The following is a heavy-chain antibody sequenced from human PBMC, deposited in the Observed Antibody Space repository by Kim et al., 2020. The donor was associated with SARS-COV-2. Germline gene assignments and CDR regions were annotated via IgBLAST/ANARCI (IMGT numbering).Heavy chain of an antibody. CDR2: IIPIFGTA. CDR3: ARGVVMVTEFDY. J-gene: IGHJ4*02. CDR1: GGTFSSYA. V-gene: IGHV1-69*13. Sequence: SVKVSCKASGGTFSSYAISWVRQAPGQGLEWMGGIIPIFGTANYAQKFQGRVTITADESTSTAYMELSSLRSEDTAVYYCARGVVMVTEFDYWGQGTLVTVSS. D-gene: IGHD5-18*01.